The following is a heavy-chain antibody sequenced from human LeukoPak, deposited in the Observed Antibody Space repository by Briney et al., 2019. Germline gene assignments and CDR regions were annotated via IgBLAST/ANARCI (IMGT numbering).Heavy chain of an antibody. V-gene: IGHV1-2*02. CDR2: INPNSGGT. CDR3: ARGGYGDAYYFDY. J-gene: IGHJ4*02. CDR1: GYTFTGYY. Sequence: ASVKVSCKAAGYTFTGYYMHWVRQAHGQGLEWMGWINPNSGGTNYAQKFQGRVTMTRDTSISTAYMELSRLRSDDTAVYYCARGGYGDAYYFDYWGQGTLVTVSS. D-gene: IGHD4-17*01.